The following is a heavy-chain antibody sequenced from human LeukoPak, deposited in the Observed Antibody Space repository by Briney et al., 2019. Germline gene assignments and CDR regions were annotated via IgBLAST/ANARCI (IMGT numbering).Heavy chain of an antibody. V-gene: IGHV3-23*01. CDR3: AKSDYYDSSGHPSSFDY. D-gene: IGHD3-22*01. J-gene: IGHJ4*02. CDR2: ISGSGDTT. Sequence: GGSLRLSCAASGFPFSSYAMSWVRQAPGKGLEWVSVISGSGDTTYYADSVKGRFTISREEFKNTLYLQMNSLRAEDTAVYYCAKSDYYDSSGHPSSFDYWGQGSLVTVSS. CDR1: GFPFSSYA.